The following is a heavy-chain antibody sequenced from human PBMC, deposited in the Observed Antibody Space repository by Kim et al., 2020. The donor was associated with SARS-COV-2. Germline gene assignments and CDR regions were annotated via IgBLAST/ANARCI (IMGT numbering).Heavy chain of an antibody. V-gene: IGHV3-23*01. D-gene: IGHD3-10*01. J-gene: IGHJ6*02. CDR2: ISGSGGST. Sequence: GGSLRLSCAASGFTFSSYAMSWVRQAPGKGLEWVSAISGSGGSTYYADSVKGRFTISRDNSKNTLYLQMNSLRAEDTAVYYCAKVEGYGSGSYISGPGGYYGMDVWGQGTTVTVSS. CDR3: AKVEGYGSGSYISGPGGYYGMDV. CDR1: GFTFSSYA.